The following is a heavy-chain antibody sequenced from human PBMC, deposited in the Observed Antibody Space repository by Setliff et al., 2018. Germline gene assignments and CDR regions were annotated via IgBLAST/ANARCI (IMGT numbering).Heavy chain of an antibody. CDR2: TNNDGSTI. Sequence: HPGGSLRLSCAASGFTFSSYWMHWVRQAPGKGLVWVSRTNNDGSTINHADSVKGRFTISRDNAKNTLYLQMNSLRAEDTAVYHCARGGARGSPGKMDVWGKGTTVTVSS. CDR3: ARGGARGSPGKMDV. V-gene: IGHV3-74*01. CDR1: GFTFSSYW. J-gene: IGHJ6*04. D-gene: IGHD3-10*01.